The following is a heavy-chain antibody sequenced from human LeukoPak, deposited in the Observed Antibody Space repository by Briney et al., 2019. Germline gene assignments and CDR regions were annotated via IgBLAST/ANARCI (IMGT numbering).Heavy chain of an antibody. CDR3: ARECYCSSTSCYCPYYYYYGMDV. CDR1: GFTFSSYS. CDR2: ISSSSSYI. Sequence: GGSLRLSCAASGFTFSSYSMNWVRQAPGKGLEWVSSISSSSSYIYYADSVKGRFTTSRDNAKNSLYLQMNSLRAEDTAVYYCARECYCSSTSCYCPYYYYYGMDVWGQGTTVTVSS. D-gene: IGHD2-2*01. J-gene: IGHJ6*02. V-gene: IGHV3-21*01.